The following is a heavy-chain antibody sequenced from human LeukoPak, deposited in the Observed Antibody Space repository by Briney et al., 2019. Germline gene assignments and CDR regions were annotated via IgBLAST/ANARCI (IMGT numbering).Heavy chain of an antibody. CDR3: AREGSSSSYFDY. CDR1: GFKFDIYT. V-gene: IGHV3-7*01. Sequence: PGGSLRLSCVASGFKFDIYTMSWVRQAPGKGLEWVANIKEDGSEKYYVESVKGRFTISRDNAKNSLYLQMNSLRAEDTAVYYCAREGSSSSYFDYWGQGTLVTVSS. CDR2: IKEDGSEK. D-gene: IGHD6-6*01. J-gene: IGHJ4*02.